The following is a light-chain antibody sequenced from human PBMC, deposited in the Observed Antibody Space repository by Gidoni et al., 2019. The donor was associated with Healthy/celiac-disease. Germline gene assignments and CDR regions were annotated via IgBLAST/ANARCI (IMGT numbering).Light chain of an antibody. CDR1: QSVLYSSNNKND. CDR3: QKYYSTPYT. Sequence: DIVMTQFSDSLSVSLGERATINCKSSQSVLYSSNNKNDLAWYQQKPGQPPKLLIYWASTRESGVPDRFSGSGSGTDFTLTISSLQAEDVAVYYCQKYYSTPYTFGQGTKLEIK. CDR2: WAS. V-gene: IGKV4-1*01. J-gene: IGKJ2*01.